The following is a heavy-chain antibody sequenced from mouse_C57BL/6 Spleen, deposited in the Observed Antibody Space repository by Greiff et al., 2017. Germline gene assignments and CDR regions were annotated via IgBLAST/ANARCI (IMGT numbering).Heavy chain of an antibody. CDR1: GYTFTSYW. CDR3: ARWTTVVAKDAMDY. J-gene: IGHJ4*01. Sequence: VQLQQPGAELVMPGASVKLSCKASGYTFTSYWMHWVKQRTGQGLEWIGENDPSDSYTKYNQKFKGKSTLTVDKSSSAAYMQLSGLPSEDSAVYYCARWTTVVAKDAMDYWGQGTSVTVSS. D-gene: IGHD1-1*01. V-gene: IGHV1-69*01. CDR2: NDPSDSYT.